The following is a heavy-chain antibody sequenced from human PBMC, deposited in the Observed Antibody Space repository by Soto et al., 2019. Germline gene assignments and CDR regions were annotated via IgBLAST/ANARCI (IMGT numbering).Heavy chain of an antibody. D-gene: IGHD3-3*01. V-gene: IGHV4-59*01. CDR2: IYYSGST. Sequence: SETLSLTCTVSGGSISSYYWSWIRQPPGKGLEWIGYIYYSGSTNYNPSLKSRVTISVDTSKNQFSLKLDSVTAADTAVYFCARDFAYFDSWGQGTLVTVSS. J-gene: IGHJ4*02. CDR3: ARDFAYFDS. CDR1: GGSISSYY.